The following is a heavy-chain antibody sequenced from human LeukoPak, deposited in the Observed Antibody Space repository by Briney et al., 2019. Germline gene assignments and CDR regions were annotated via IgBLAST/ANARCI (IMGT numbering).Heavy chain of an antibody. D-gene: IGHD6-13*01. Sequence: GGSLRLSCAASGFTFSSYAMHWVRQAPGKGLEWVAVIWYDGSNKYYADSVKGRFTISRDNSKNTLYLQMNSLRAEDTAVYYCARDSSSSWYWGDYWGQGTLVTASS. CDR2: IWYDGSNK. CDR3: ARDSSSSWYWGDY. V-gene: IGHV3-33*08. J-gene: IGHJ4*02. CDR1: GFTFSSYA.